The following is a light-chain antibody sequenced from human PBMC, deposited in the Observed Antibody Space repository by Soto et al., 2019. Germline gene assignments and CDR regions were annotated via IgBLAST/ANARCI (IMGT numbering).Light chain of an antibody. CDR1: QYIGST. V-gene: IGKV3-15*01. Sequence: VFPVSSGTLSLSPGKGAALSSVASQYIGSTIAWYQQRYGKAPRLLIFDASIRLPTVPARLSGSVQGTALTIAISAMKYEDLRVHSCREYTHWIRTFAGGTKVDIK. CDR2: DAS. J-gene: IGKJ4*02. CDR3: REYTHWIRT.